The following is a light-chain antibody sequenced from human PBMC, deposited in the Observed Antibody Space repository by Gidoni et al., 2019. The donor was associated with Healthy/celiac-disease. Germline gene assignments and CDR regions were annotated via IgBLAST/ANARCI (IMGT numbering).Light chain of an antibody. Sequence: SALTSPPPVSGSSGQSVTISCTGTSSDVGGYNYVSWYQQHPGKAPKLMIYDVSKRPSGVPDRFSGSKSGNTASLTISGLQAEDEADYYCCSYAGSWVFGGGTKLTVL. V-gene: IGLV2-11*01. CDR1: SSDVGGYNY. CDR2: DVS. J-gene: IGLJ3*02. CDR3: CSYAGSWV.